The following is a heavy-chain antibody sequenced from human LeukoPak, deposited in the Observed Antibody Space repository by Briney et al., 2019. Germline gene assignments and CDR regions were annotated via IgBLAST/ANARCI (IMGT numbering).Heavy chain of an antibody. CDR2: INPNSGGT. CDR3: ARAEGLTYYDFWGGYTLFDY. D-gene: IGHD3-3*01. Sequence: ASVKVSCKASGYTFTGYYMHWVRQAPGQGLEWMGRINPNSGGTNYAQKFQGRVTMTRDTSISTAYMELSRLRSDDTAVYYCARAEGLTYYDFWGGYTLFDYWGQGTLVTVSS. V-gene: IGHV1-2*06. CDR1: GYTFTGYY. J-gene: IGHJ4*02.